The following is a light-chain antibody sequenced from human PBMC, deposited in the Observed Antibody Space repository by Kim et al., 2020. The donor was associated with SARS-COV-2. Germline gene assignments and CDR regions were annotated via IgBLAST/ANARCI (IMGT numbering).Light chain of an antibody. J-gene: IGKJ5*01. CDR2: DAS. Sequence: EIVLTQSPATLPLSPGERATLSCRASQNVYTYLAWYQQIRGQAPRLLIYDASYRATDIPARFSGSGSGTDFTLTISRLEREDFAVYYCQQRYVWPITFGKGTRLEIK. CDR3: QQRYVWPIT. CDR1: QNVYTY. V-gene: IGKV3-11*01.